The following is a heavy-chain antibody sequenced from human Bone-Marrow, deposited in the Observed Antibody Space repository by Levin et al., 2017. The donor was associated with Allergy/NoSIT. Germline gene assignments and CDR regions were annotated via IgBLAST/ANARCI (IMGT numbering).Heavy chain of an antibody. CDR2: ISWNSGSI. CDR1: GFTFDDYA. Sequence: GGSLRLSCAASGFTFDDYAMHWVRQAPGKGLEWVSGISWNSGSIGYADSVKGRFTISRDNAKNSLYLQMNSLRAEDTALYYCAKDMRDFWSGYYNLAGYYYYGMDVWGQGTTVTVSS. CDR3: AKDMRDFWSGYYNLAGYYYYGMDV. D-gene: IGHD3-3*01. J-gene: IGHJ6*02. V-gene: IGHV3-9*01.